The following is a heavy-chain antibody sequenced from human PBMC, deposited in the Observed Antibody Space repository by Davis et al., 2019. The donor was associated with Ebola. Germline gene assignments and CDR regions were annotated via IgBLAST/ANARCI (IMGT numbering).Heavy chain of an antibody. Sequence: GESLEISCAASGFTFSTYYITWVRQAPGKGLEWVAVISPDGNNQHYADSVKGRFTVSRDNSESTLYLQMSSLRTEDTAVYFCAKTRSDWWNDALDLWGQGTKVTVSS. CDR1: GFTFSTYY. CDR3: AKTRSDWWNDALDL. CDR2: ISPDGNNQ. J-gene: IGHJ3*01. D-gene: IGHD6-19*01. V-gene: IGHV3-30*18.